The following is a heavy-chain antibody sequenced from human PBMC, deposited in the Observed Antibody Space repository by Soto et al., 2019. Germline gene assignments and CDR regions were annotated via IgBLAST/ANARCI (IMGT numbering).Heavy chain of an antibody. D-gene: IGHD3-16*02. Sequence: QITLKESGPTLVEPTQTLTLTCTFSGFSLDTRTAGVGWIRQPPGKALEWVAIIYWDNDKRYSPSLRSRLAIDKDTSKNQVVLTMTALDPVDTGTYYCAHIMITYGGVIGLDAFDIWGQGTMVTLSS. CDR3: AHIMITYGGVIGLDAFDI. V-gene: IGHV2-5*02. J-gene: IGHJ3*02. CDR2: IYWDNDK. CDR1: GFSLDTRTAG.